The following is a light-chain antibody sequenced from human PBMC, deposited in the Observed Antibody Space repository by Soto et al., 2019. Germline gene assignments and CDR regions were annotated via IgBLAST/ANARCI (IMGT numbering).Light chain of an antibody. Sequence: EIVMTQSPATLSVSPRERATLSCRASQSVSSNLAWYQQKPGQAPRLLIYGASTRATGIPARFSGSGSGTEFTLTISSLPSEDFAVYDCQQYNNWPRTFVQGTKVDIK. CDR1: QSVSSN. J-gene: IGKJ1*01. V-gene: IGKV3-15*01. CDR3: QQYNNWPRT. CDR2: GAS.